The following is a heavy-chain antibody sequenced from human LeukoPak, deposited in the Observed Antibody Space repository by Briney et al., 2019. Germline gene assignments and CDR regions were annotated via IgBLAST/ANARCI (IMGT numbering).Heavy chain of an antibody. CDR2: MDPNSGNT. Sequence: ASVKVSCKASGYTFTSYDINWVRQATGQGLEWMGWMDPNSGNTGYAQKFQGRVTITRNTSISTAYMELSSLRSEDTAVCYCARADYDFWSGPQPNWFDPWGQGTLVTVSS. CDR3: ARADYDFWSGPQPNWFDP. J-gene: IGHJ5*02. CDR1: GYTFTSYD. D-gene: IGHD3-3*01. V-gene: IGHV1-8*03.